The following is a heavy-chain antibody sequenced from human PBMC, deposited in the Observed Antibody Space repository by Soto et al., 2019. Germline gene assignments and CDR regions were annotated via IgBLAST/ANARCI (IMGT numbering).Heavy chain of an antibody. Sequence: QVQLVQSGAEVKKPGSSVKVSCKASGGTFSSYTISWVRQAPGQGLEWMGRIIPILGIANYAQKFQGRVTITADKPTSTAYLELSSLRSEDTAVYYCARVLYYYYGKDVWGQGTTVTVSS. CDR3: ARVLYYYYGKDV. CDR1: GGTFSSYT. V-gene: IGHV1-69*02. CDR2: IIPILGIA. J-gene: IGHJ6*02. D-gene: IGHD3-10*01.